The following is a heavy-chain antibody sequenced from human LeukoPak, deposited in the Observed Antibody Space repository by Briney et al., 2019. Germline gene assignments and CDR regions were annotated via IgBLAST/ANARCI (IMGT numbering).Heavy chain of an antibody. CDR3: ARDWRLGSDY. CDR2: IKQDGSEK. J-gene: IGHJ4*02. V-gene: IGHV3-7*03. D-gene: IGHD2-21*02. CDR1: GFTSSSYW. Sequence: GGSLRLSCAASGFTSSSYWMSWVRQAPGKGLEWVANIKQDGSEKYYVDSVKGRFTISRDNAKNSLYLQMNSLRAEDTAVYYCARDWRLGSDYWGQGTLVTVSS.